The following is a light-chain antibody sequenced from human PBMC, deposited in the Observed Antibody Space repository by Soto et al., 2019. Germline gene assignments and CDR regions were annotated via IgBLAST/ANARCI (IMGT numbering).Light chain of an antibody. Sequence: DIQMTQSPSTLSASVGDRVTITCRASQSISSWLAWYQQKPGKAPKLLIYDASSLESGVPSRFSGSGSGTEFTLTISSLQPDDFATYYCQQYNSYSGAFGQGTTLEIK. J-gene: IGKJ2*01. V-gene: IGKV1-5*01. CDR2: DAS. CDR3: QQYNSYSGA. CDR1: QSISSW.